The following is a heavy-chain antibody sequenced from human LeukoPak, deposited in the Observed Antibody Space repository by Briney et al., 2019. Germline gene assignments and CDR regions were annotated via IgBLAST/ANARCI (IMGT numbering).Heavy chain of an antibody. Sequence: QPGRSLRLSCAASGITFRSYGMHWVRQAPGKGLEWVAVISYDGSHKYYADSVKGRFSISRDNSKNTLYLQMNSLRADDTAVYYCAKGARGDTVTSIVGLNWFVLWGQGTLVTVSS. CDR3: AKGARGDTVTSIVGLNWFVL. CDR1: GITFRSYG. D-gene: IGHD4-17*01. J-gene: IGHJ5*02. V-gene: IGHV3-30*18. CDR2: ISYDGSHK.